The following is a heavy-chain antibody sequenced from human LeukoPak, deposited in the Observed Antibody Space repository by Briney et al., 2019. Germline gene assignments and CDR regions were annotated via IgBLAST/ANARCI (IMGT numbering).Heavy chain of an antibody. CDR2: IYYSGST. V-gene: IGHV4-31*03. D-gene: IGHD4-11*01. CDR1: GGSISSGGYY. Sequence: PSQTLSLTCTVSGGSISSGGYYRSWIRQHPGKGLEWIGYIYYSGSTYYNPSLKSRVTISVDTSKNQFSLKLSSVTAADTAVYYCARDQVDYSNYGNYYYGMDVWGQGTTVTVSS. CDR3: ARDQVDYSNYGNYYYGMDV. J-gene: IGHJ6*02.